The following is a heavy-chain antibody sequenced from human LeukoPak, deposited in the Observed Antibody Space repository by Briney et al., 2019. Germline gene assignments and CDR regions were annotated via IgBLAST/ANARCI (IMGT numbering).Heavy chain of an antibody. CDR3: AKGLAPEPRVDAFYN. CDR2: ISGSGGST. Sequence: GGSLRLSCAASGFTFSSYAMSWVRQAPGKGLEWVSAISGSGGSTYYADSVKGRFTISRDNSKNTLYLQMNSLRAEDTAVYYCAKGLAPEPRVDAFYNLGQGTMVTVSS. D-gene: IGHD1-14*01. V-gene: IGHV3-23*01. CDR1: GFTFSSYA. J-gene: IGHJ3*02.